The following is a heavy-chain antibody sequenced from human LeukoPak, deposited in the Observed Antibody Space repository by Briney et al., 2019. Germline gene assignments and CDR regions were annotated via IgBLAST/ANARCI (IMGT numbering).Heavy chain of an antibody. Sequence: PSETLSLTCTVSGGSISTYDWSWIRQPPRKGLDRIGYINYSGSTTYNPSLKSRVTISVGTSRSQFSLKLSSVTAADPAVYYWGDHSSGWEIHYWGQGTLFTLSS. CDR2: INYSGST. CDR1: GGSISTYD. J-gene: IGHJ4*02. V-gene: IGHV4-59*03. CDR3: GDHSSGWEIHY. D-gene: IGHD6-19*01.